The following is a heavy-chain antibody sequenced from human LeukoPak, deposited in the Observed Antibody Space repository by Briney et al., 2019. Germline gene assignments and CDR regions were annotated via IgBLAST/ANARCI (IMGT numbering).Heavy chain of an antibody. CDR1: GGTFSNYA. D-gene: IGHD3-22*01. CDR3: ARRYHDYYDSSGYLYYFDY. Sequence: KVSCKASGGTFSNYATSWVRQAPGQGLEWMGGIVPMFGTATYAQKFLGRVTITADESTSTAYMELSSLRSEDTAVYYCARRYHDYYDSSGYLYYFDYWGQGTLVTVS. V-gene: IGHV1-69*01. J-gene: IGHJ4*02. CDR2: IVPMFGTA.